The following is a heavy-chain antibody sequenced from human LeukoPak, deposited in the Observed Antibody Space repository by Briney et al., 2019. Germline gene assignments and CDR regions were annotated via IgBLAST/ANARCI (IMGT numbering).Heavy chain of an antibody. Sequence: ASVKVSCKASGYTFTGYYMHWVRQAPGQGLEWMGWINPNSGGTNYARKFQGRVTMTRDTSISTAYMELSRLRSDDTAVYYCARGEWDIVVVVAATAYGYWGQGTLVTVSS. CDR3: ARGEWDIVVVVAATAYGY. V-gene: IGHV1-2*02. CDR1: GYTFTGYY. J-gene: IGHJ4*02. D-gene: IGHD2-15*01. CDR2: INPNSGGT.